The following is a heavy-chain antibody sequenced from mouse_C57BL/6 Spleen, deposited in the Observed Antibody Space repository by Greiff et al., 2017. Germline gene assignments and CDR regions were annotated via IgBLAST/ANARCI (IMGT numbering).Heavy chain of an antibody. V-gene: IGHV5-17*01. CDR2: ISSGSSTI. CDR1: GFTFSDYG. CDR3: ARRSYEYGLGAMDY. D-gene: IGHD2-4*01. J-gene: IGHJ4*01. Sequence: EVQVVESGGGLVKPGASLKLSCAASGFTFSDYGMHWVRQAPEKGLEWVAYISSGSSTIYYADTVKGRFTLSRDNAKNTLFLQMTSLRSEDTAMYYCARRSYEYGLGAMDYWGQGTSVTVSS.